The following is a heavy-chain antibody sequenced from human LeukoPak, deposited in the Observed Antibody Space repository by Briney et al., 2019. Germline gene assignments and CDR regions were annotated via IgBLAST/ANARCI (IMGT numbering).Heavy chain of an antibody. CDR3: ARNRELPADY. CDR1: GFTFSGYW. J-gene: IGHJ4*02. Sequence: PGGSLRLSCVASGFTFSGYWMHWVRQAPGKGLEWVAVISYDGSNKYYADSVKGRFTISRDNSKNTLYLQMNSLRAEDTAVYYCARNRELPADYWGQGTLVTVSS. V-gene: IGHV3-30-3*01. D-gene: IGHD1-26*01. CDR2: ISYDGSNK.